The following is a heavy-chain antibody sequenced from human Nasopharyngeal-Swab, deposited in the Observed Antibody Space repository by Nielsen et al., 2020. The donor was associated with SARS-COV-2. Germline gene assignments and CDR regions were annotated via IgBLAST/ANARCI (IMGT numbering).Heavy chain of an antibody. CDR3: TTDLGSSGWYSVVGY. CDR2: IKSKTDGGTT. V-gene: IGHV3-15*01. J-gene: IGHJ4*02. Sequence: WIRQPPGKGLEWVGRIKSKTDGGTTDYAAPVKGRFTISRDDSKNTLYLQMNSLKTEDTAVYYCTTDLGSSGWYSVVGYWGQGTLVTVSS. D-gene: IGHD6-19*01.